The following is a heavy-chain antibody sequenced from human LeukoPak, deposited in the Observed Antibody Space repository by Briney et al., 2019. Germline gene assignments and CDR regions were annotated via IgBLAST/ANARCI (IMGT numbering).Heavy chain of an antibody. CDR2: ISGSGGST. J-gene: IGHJ5*02. Sequence: PGGSLRLSCAASGFTISSYEMNWVRQAPGKGLEWVSAISGSGGSTYYADSVKGRFTISRDNSKNTLYLQMNSLRAEDTAVYYCAKDLRTTKPGWFDPWGQGTLVTVSS. CDR1: GFTISSYE. D-gene: IGHD4-11*01. V-gene: IGHV3-23*01. CDR3: AKDLRTTKPGWFDP.